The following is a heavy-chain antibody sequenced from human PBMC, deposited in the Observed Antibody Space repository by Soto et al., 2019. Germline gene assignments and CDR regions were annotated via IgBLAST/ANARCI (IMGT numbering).Heavy chain of an antibody. D-gene: IGHD4-17*01. CDR1: GGSISSHY. CDR2: IYYSGST. V-gene: IGHV4-59*11. J-gene: IGHJ4*02. CDR3: ARSYGDYTIDY. Sequence: PSETLSLTCTVSGGSISSHYWSWIRQPPGKGLEWIGYIYYSGSTNYNPSLKSRVTISVDTSKNQFSLKLSSVTAADTAVYYCARSYGDYTIDYWGQGTLVTVSS.